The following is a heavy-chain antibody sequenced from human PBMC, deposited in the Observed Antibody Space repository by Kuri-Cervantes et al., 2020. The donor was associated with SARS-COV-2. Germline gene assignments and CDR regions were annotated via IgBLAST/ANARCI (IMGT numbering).Heavy chain of an antibody. CDR2: IRYDGSNK. V-gene: IGHV3-30*02. CDR1: GFTFSSYS. J-gene: IGHJ4*02. D-gene: IGHD5-12*01. CDR3: AKDPTRSFSGYDRFDY. Sequence: GGSLRLSCAASGFTFSSYSMNWVRQAPGKGLEWVAFIRYDGSNKYYADSVKGRFTISRDNSKNTLYLQMNSLRAEDTAVYYCAKDPTRSFSGYDRFDYWGQGTLVTVSS.